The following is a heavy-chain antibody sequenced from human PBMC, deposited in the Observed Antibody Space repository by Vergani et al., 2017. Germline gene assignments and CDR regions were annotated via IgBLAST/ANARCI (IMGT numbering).Heavy chain of an antibody. CDR2: IYYSGST. V-gene: IGHV4-61*01. CDR1: GGSVSSGSYY. D-gene: IGHD6-13*01. J-gene: IGHJ5*02. Sequence: QVQLQESGPGLVKPSETLSLTCTVSGGSVSSGSYYWSWIRQPPGKGLEWIGYIYYSGSTNYNPSLKSRVTISVDTSKNQFSLKLSSVTAADTAVYYCAREGQAYSSSWYYRQHWFDPWGQGTLVTVSS. CDR3: AREGQAYSSSWYYRQHWFDP.